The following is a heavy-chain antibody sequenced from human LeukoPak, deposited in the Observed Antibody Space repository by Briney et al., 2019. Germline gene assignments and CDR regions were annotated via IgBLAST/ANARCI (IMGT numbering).Heavy chain of an antibody. CDR1: GFTFSSYA. D-gene: IGHD2-2*01. J-gene: IGHJ4*02. Sequence: GGSLRLSCAASGFTFSSYAMSWVRQAPGKGLEWVSAISGSGGSTYYADSVKGRFTISRDNAKNSLYLQMNSLRAEDTAVYYCARDKCQLLSAEFDYWGQGTLVTVSS. V-gene: IGHV3-23*01. CDR3: ARDKCQLLSAEFDY. CDR2: ISGSGGST.